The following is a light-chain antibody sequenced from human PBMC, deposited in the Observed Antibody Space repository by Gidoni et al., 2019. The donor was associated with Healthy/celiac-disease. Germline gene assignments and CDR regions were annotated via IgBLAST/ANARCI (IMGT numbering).Light chain of an antibody. Sequence: QSVLTQPPSVSGAPGQRGTISCTGSSSNIGAGYDVHWYQQLPGTAPKLLLYGNSNRPSGVPDRFSGSKSGTSASLAITGLQAEDEADYYCQSYDSSPHVVFGGGTKLTVL. V-gene: IGLV1-40*01. CDR2: GNS. CDR3: QSYDSSPHVV. J-gene: IGLJ2*01. CDR1: SSNIGAGYD.